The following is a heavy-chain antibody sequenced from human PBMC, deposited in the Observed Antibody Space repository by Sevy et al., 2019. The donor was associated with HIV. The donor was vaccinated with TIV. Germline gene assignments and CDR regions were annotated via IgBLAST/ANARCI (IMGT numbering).Heavy chain of an antibody. CDR3: ARTFSGHFCGAAALDY. V-gene: IGHV1-2*02. J-gene: IGHJ4*02. Sequence: ASVKVSCKASGYTLTGHYIHWVRQAPGQGLEWLGWINPNGGGKTSAQRFQGRVTLTRDTSVSTVYMELSSLTSDDTAVYYCARTFSGHFCGAAALDYWGQGTLVTVSS. CDR2: INPNGGGK. D-gene: IGHD1-26*01. CDR1: GYTLTGHY.